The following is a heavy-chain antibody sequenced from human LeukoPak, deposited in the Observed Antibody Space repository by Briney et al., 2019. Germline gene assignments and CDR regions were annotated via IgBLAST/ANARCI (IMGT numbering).Heavy chain of an antibody. J-gene: IGHJ6*03. CDR3: ATGSDPLLTYCYYMDV. V-gene: IGHV1-8*01. CDR1: GYTFTSYD. CDR2: MNPNSGNT. D-gene: IGHD2-2*01. Sequence: GASVKVSCKASGYTFTSYDINWVRQATGQGLEWMGWMNPNSGNTGYAQKFQGRVTMTRNTSISTAYMELSSLRSEDTAVYYCATGSDPLLTYCYYMDVWGKGTTVIFSS.